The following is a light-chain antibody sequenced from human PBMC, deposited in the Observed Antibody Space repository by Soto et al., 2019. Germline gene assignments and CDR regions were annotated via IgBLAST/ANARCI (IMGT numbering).Light chain of an antibody. V-gene: IGKV1-5*03. Sequence: DIQMTQSPSTLSASVGDRVTITCRASHSISSWLAWYQQKPGKAPNLLIYKASSLESGVPSRFSGSGSGTEFTLTISSLQPDDFATYYCQQYESYSVTFGQGTRLEIK. CDR2: KAS. CDR3: QQYESYSVT. J-gene: IGKJ5*01. CDR1: HSISSW.